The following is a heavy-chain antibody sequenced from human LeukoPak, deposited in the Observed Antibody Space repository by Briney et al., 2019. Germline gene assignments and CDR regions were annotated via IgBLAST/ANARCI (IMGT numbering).Heavy chain of an antibody. J-gene: IGHJ4*02. CDR3: ARAEMSTIWGFDS. CDR1: GGSISRGSYY. V-gene: IGHV4-61*02. D-gene: IGHD5-24*01. Sequence: PSETLSLTCTVSGGSISRGSYYWSWIRQPAGKGLEWIGRIYTSDSTNSNPSLKSRVTMSLDTSKNQFSLNLSSVTAADTAIYYCARAEMSTIWGFDSWGQGTLVTVSS. CDR2: IYTSDST.